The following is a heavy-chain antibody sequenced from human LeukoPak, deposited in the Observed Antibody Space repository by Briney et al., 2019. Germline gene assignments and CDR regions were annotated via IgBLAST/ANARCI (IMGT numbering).Heavy chain of an antibody. V-gene: IGHV3-30*03. Sequence: HPGGSLRLSCAASGFTFSSYSMNWVRQAPGKGLEWVAVISYDGSNKYYADSVKGRFTISRDNSKNTLYLQMNSLRAEDTAVYYCARDRRYYYGSGSSYDYWGQGTLVTVSS. D-gene: IGHD3-10*01. CDR2: ISYDGSNK. CDR3: ARDRRYYYGSGSSYDY. J-gene: IGHJ4*02. CDR1: GFTFSSYS.